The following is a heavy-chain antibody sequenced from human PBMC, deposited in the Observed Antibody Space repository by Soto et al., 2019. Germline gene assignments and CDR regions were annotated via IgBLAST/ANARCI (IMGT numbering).Heavy chain of an antibody. CDR3: AKDSTSRQYYYSGMDV. D-gene: IGHD2-2*01. CDR1: GFTFSSYS. V-gene: IGHV3-23*01. CDR2: ISGSGVST. J-gene: IGHJ6*02. Sequence: GGSLRLSCAASGFTFSSYSMSWVRQAPGKGLEWVSAISGSGVSTYYADSVKGRFTISRDNSKNTLYLQMNSLRAEDTAVYYCAKDSTSRQYYYSGMDVGGQGTTVTGS.